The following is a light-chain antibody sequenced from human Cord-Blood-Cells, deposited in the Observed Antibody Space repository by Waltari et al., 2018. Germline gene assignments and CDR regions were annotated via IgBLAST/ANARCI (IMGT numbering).Light chain of an antibody. V-gene: IGKV1-33*01. Sequence: DIQMTQSPSSLSASVGDRVTITCQASQDISNYLNWYQQKPGKAPKLLIYDASNLETGVPSRFSGSGSGTDFTCTISSLQPEDIATYYCQQYDNLPSITFGQRTRLEIK. CDR1: QDISNY. CDR3: QQYDNLPSIT. J-gene: IGKJ5*01. CDR2: DAS.